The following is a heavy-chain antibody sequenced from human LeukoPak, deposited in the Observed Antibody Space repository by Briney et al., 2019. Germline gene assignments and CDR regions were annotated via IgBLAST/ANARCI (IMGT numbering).Heavy chain of an antibody. CDR1: GYTLTGYY. D-gene: IGHD3-9*01. CDR2: INPNSGGT. CDR3: ARGGFSTYYDILTGYYPNDY. Sequence: ASVKVSCKASGYTLTGYYMHWVRQAPGQGLEWMGWINPNSGGTNYAQKFQGRVTMTRDTSISTAYMELSRLRSDDTAVYYCARGGFSTYYDILTGYYPNDYWGQGTLVTVSS. J-gene: IGHJ4*02. V-gene: IGHV1-2*02.